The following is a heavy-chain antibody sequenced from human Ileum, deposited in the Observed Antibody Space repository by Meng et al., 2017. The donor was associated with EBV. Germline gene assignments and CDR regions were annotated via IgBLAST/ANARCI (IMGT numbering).Heavy chain of an antibody. D-gene: IGHD1-26*01. J-gene: IGHJ4*02. CDR2: INPSEGT. V-gene: IGHV4-34*01. CDR1: GGSFTDYY. CDR3: ARRGSYGGGCDY. Sequence: QGQPHQWGAGLLKPSETLSLTCAVYGGSFTDYYWTWIRQPPGKGLEWIGEINPSEGTNYNPSLKSRVTISVDTSKNQFSLKMNSLTAADTAIYYCARRGSYGGGCDYWGQGTLVTVSS.